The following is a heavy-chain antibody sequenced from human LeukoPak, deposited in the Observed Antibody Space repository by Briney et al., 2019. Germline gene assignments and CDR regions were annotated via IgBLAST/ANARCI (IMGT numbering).Heavy chain of an antibody. CDR3: ARALMRGLVYY. CDR2: ISSSGSTI. D-gene: IGHD3-22*01. CDR1: GFTFSDYY. J-gene: IGHJ4*02. V-gene: IGHV3-11*04. Sequence: GGSLRLSCAASGFTFSDYYMSWNGQAPGKGLEWVSYISSSGSTIYYADSVKGRFTISRDNAKNSLYLQMNSLRAEDTAVYYCARALMRGLVYYWGQGTLVTVSS.